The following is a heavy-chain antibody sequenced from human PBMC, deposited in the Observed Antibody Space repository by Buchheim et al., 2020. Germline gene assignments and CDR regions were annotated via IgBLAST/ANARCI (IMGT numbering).Heavy chain of an antibody. CDR1: GFTFSSYE. Sequence: EVQLVESGGGLVQPGGSLRLSCAASGFTFSSYEMNWVRQAPGKGLEWVSYISSSGSTIYYADSVKGRFTISRDNAKNSLYLQMNSLRAEDTAVYYCARDLHYPGAHYYGMDVWGQGTT. CDR2: ISSSGSTI. D-gene: IGHD3-10*01. CDR3: ARDLHYPGAHYYGMDV. J-gene: IGHJ6*02. V-gene: IGHV3-48*03.